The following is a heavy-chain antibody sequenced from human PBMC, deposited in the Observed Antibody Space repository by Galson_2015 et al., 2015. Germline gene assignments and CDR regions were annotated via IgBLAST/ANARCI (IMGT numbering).Heavy chain of an antibody. J-gene: IGHJ4*02. D-gene: IGHD6-19*01. CDR2: INGNNGNP. CDR1: GYILNGYS. V-gene: IGHV7-4-1*02. Sequence: SVKVSCKASGYILNGYSLNWVRQAPGQGLEWMGWINGNNGNPTYAQGFTGRFVFSLDTSVSTAYLQITSLKSEDTAVYSCARTSSSGWYTDYWGQGTLVTVSS. CDR3: ARTSSSGWYTDY.